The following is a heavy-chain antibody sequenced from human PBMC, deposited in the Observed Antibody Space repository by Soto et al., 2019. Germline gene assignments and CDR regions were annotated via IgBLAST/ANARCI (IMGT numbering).Heavy chain of an antibody. CDR1: GGTFSSYT. CDR3: ARDIAAAGGDFDY. D-gene: IGHD6-13*01. V-gene: IGHV1-69*04. Sequence: GASGKVSCKASGGTFSSYTISWVRQAPGQGLEWMGRIIPILGIANYAQKFQGRVTITADKSTSTAYMELSSLRSEDTAVYYCARDIAAAGGDFDYWGQGTLVTVSS. J-gene: IGHJ4*02. CDR2: IIPILGIA.